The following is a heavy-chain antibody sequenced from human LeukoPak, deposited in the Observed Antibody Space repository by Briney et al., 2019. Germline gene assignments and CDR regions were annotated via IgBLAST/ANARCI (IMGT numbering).Heavy chain of an antibody. CDR1: GFTFSSYA. D-gene: IGHD2-2*01. CDR2: ISYDGSNK. J-gene: IGHJ4*02. CDR3: ARDIVVVPALDY. V-gene: IGHV3-30*04. Sequence: PGRSLRLSCAASGFTFSSYAMHWVRQAPGKGLEWVAVISYDGSNKYYADSVKGRFTISRDNSKNTLYLQMNSLRAEDTAVYYCARDIVVVPALDYWGQGTLVIVSS.